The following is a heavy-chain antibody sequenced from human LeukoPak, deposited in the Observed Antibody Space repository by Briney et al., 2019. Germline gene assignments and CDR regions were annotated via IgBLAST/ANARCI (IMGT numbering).Heavy chain of an antibody. D-gene: IGHD2-21*01. V-gene: IGHV3-7*01. CDR2: IKADGSVK. CDR3: VRDSDYQRNSGGRYAHYDALDI. J-gene: IGHJ3*02. Sequence: PGGSLRLSCAASGFTFSTSRMSWVRQAPGKGLEWVANIKADGSVKHYVDSMEGRFSISRDNARSSLYLQMNSLRAEDTAVYYCVRDSDYQRNSGGRYAHYDALDIWGHGTMVTVSS. CDR1: GFTFSTSR.